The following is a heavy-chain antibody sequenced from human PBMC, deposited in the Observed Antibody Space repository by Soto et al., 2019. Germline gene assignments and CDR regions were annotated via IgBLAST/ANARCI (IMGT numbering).Heavy chain of an antibody. CDR3: ASKRXYDFWSGPNRNYYGMDV. CDR1: GGTFSSYA. CDR2: IIPIFGTA. Sequence: SVKVSCKASGGTFSSYAISWVRQAPGQGLEWMGGIIPIFGTANYAQKFQGRVTITADESTSTAYMELSSLRSEDTAVYYCASKRXYDFWSGPNRNYYGMDVWGQGTTVTVSS. D-gene: IGHD3-3*01. J-gene: IGHJ6*02. V-gene: IGHV1-69*13.